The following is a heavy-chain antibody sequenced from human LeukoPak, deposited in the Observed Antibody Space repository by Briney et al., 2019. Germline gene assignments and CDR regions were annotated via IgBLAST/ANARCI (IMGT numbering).Heavy chain of an antibody. CDR1: GFTFSSYE. Sequence: GGSLRLSCAASGFTFSSYEMNWVRQAPGKGLEWVSYICSSGSTIYYADSVKGRFTISRDNAKNSLYLQMNSLRAEDTAVYYCARDLALYRIDDYYDSSGYSGEYFQHWGQGTLVTVSS. J-gene: IGHJ1*01. CDR3: ARDLALYRIDDYYDSSGYSGEYFQH. D-gene: IGHD3-22*01. V-gene: IGHV3-48*03. CDR2: ICSSGSTI.